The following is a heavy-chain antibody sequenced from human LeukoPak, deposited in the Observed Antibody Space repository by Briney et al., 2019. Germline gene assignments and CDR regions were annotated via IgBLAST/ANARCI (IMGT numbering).Heavy chain of an antibody. CDR2: MTPNSGIA. D-gene: IGHD6-13*01. CDR3: ARGLRREQQLLRAFDY. Sequence: ASVRVSCNASGYTFTNYDINWVRQATRQGLDWMGCMTPNSGIAGSAQKFQGRVTMPSNTSISTAYMELSSLRSEDTAVYYCARGLRREQQLLRAFDYWGQGTPVTVSS. V-gene: IGHV1-8*01. J-gene: IGHJ4*02. CDR1: GYTFTNYD.